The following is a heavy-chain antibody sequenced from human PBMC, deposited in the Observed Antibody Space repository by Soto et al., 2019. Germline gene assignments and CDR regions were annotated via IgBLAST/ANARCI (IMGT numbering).Heavy chain of an antibody. J-gene: IGHJ4*02. Sequence: QVQLVESGGGVVQPGGSVRLFCAASGFSFSSYAMPCVRQAPGKGLEWVAVISYDGSDKYYADSVKGRFTISRDSSKNTQSLQMNSLRPEYTAGYYCAKDVRPRKWDLPDNWGQGPRVTVSS. CDR2: ISYDGSDK. V-gene: IGHV3-30*18. CDR1: GFSFSSYA. CDR3: AKDVRPRKWDLPDN. D-gene: IGHD1-26*01.